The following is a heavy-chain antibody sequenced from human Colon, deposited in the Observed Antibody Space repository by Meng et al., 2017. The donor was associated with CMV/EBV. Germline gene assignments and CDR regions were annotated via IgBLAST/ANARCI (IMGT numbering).Heavy chain of an antibody. D-gene: IGHD5-24*01. J-gene: IGHJ4*02. CDR3: AKVSRGDGYNWSPFDY. CDR1: GFIVSNNN. Sequence: ETLSLTCAASGFIVSNNNMSWVRQAPGKGLEYVSVISSGGSTYYADSVQGRFTISRDNSKNTLYLQMNSLKSDDTAVYYCAKVSRGDGYNWSPFDYWGQGTLVTVSS. CDR2: ISSGGST. V-gene: IGHV3-66*02.